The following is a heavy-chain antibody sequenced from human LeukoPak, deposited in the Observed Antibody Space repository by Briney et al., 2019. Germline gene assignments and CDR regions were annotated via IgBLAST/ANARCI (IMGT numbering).Heavy chain of an antibody. CDR1: GGSFSGYY. V-gene: IGHV4-59*10. CDR3: ARGPRLAPVRVFDY. D-gene: IGHD3-10*01. Sequence: SETLSLTCAVYGGSFSGYYWSWIRQPAGKGLEWIGRIYTSGSTNYNPSLKSRVTMSVDTSKNQFSLRLSSVTAADTAVYYCARGPRLAPVRVFDYWGQGTLVTVSS. J-gene: IGHJ4*02. CDR2: IYTSGST.